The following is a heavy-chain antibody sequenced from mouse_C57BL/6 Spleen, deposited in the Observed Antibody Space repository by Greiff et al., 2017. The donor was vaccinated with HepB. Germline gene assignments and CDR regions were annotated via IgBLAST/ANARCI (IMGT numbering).Heavy chain of an antibody. D-gene: IGHD2-4*01. J-gene: IGHJ4*01. Sequence: QVQLKESGPELVKPGASVKISCKASGYAFSSSWMNWVKQRPGKGLEWIGRIYPGDGDTNYNGKFKGKATLTADKSSSTAYMQLSSLTSEDSAVYFCARRATMITSYYAMDYWGQGTSVTVSS. CDR3: ARRATMITSYYAMDY. CDR2: IYPGDGDT. CDR1: GYAFSSSW. V-gene: IGHV1-82*01.